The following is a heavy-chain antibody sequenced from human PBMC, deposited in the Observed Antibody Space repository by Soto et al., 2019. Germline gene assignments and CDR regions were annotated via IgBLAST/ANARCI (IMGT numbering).Heavy chain of an antibody. CDR3: ASEAVYYDFWSGYPTTNYYYYYGMDV. CDR1: GYTFTSYY. J-gene: IGHJ6*02. Sequence: ASVKVSCKASGYTFTSYYMHWVRQAPGQGLEWMGIINPSGGSTSYAQKFQGRVTMTRDTSTSTVYMELSSLRSEDTAVYYCASEAVYYDFWSGYPTTNYYYYYGMDVWGQGTTVTVSS. D-gene: IGHD3-3*01. CDR2: INPSGGST. V-gene: IGHV1-46*01.